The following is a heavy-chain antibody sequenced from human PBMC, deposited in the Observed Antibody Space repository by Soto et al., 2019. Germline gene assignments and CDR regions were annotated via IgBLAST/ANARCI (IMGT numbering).Heavy chain of an antibody. Sequence: ASVKVSCTASGYTFTSYYMHWVRQAPGQGLEWMGMINPSGGSTTYTQKFQGRVTMTRDTSTSTVYMELSSLRSEDTAVYYCARGIAAAGYFDYWGQGTLVTVSS. CDR3: ARGIAAAGYFDY. D-gene: IGHD6-13*01. V-gene: IGHV1-46*01. J-gene: IGHJ4*02. CDR1: GYTFTSYY. CDR2: INPSGGST.